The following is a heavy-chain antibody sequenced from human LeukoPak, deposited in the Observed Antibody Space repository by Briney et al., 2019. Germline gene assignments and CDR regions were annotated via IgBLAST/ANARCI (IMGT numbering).Heavy chain of an antibody. CDR1: GFTFSMHW. CDR2: ISNDVIST. D-gene: IGHD3-10*02. CDR3: AELGITMIGGV. Sequence: GGSLRLSCEASGFTFSMHWMHWVRQVPGKGLVWISRISNDVISTISTSYADSVKGRFTISRDNAKNSLYLQMNSLRAEDTAVYYCAELGITMIGGVWGKGTTVTISS. J-gene: IGHJ6*04. V-gene: IGHV3-74*01.